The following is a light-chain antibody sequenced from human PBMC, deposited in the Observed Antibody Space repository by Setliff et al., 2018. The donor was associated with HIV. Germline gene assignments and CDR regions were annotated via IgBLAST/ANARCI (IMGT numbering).Light chain of an antibody. Sequence: QSALTQPASVSGSPGQSITISCTGSRSDVGNTLSVSWYQQNVGEVPKLLIYEVDRRPSGISHRFSGSKSANTASLTISGLQVEDEADYYCCSYGSGDIWAFGGGTKVTVL. CDR3: CSYGSGDIWA. V-gene: IGLV2-23*02. J-gene: IGLJ2*01. CDR1: RSDVGNTLS. CDR2: EVD.